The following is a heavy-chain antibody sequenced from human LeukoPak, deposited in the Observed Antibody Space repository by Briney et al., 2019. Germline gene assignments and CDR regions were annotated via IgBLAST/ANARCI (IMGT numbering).Heavy chain of an antibody. CDR1: GYTFTDYA. V-gene: IGHV1-18*01. J-gene: IGHJ4*02. CDR3: ARDGGNYRFDY. D-gene: IGHD1-7*01. Sequence: VASVKVSCKASGYTFTDYAIRWVRQAPGQGLEWVVGINDYSGDTNHAQRFQARVTMTTDTSTSTAYMELRRLRSDDTAIYYCARDGGNYRFDYWGQGTLVTVSS. CDR2: INDYSGDT.